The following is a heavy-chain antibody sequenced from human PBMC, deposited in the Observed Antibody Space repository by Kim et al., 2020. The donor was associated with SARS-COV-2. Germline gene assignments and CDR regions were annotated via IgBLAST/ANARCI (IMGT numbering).Heavy chain of an antibody. CDR2: ISGSGGST. CDR1: GFTFSSYA. Sequence: GGSLRLSCAASGFTFSSYAMSWVRQAPGKGLEWVSAISGSGGSTYYADSVKGRFTISRDNSKNTLYLQMNSLRAEDTAVYYCAKPMPDYGGNSRHPDFDYWGQGTLVTVSS. J-gene: IGHJ4*02. V-gene: IGHV3-23*01. D-gene: IGHD4-17*01. CDR3: AKPMPDYGGNSRHPDFDY.